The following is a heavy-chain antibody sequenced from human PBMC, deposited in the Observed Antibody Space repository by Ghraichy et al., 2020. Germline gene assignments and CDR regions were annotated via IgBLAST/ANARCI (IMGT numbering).Heavy chain of an antibody. CDR3: SAGEAFVWFGELPLDH. V-gene: IGHV3-15*05. Sequence: GESLNISCTASGFTFSGARMTWVRQAPGKGLEWVGRIKSNTYGATTDYAAPVKGRFTISRDDSKNTVYLQMNSLKIEDTGVYYCSAGEAFVWFGELPLDHWGRGTQVTVSS. CDR2: IKSNTYGATT. D-gene: IGHD3-10*01. CDR1: GFTFSGAR. J-gene: IGHJ4*02.